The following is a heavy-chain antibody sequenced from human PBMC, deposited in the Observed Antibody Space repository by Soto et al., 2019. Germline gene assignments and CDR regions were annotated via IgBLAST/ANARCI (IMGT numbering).Heavy chain of an antibody. CDR2: IWYDGSNK. CDR3: ASEYYYDSSGNITGDY. Sequence: PGWSLRLSCASSVFTFISYGMHWVRQAPGKGLEWVAVIWYDGSNKYYADSVKGRFTISRDNSKNTLYLQMNSLRAEDTAVYYCASEYYYDSSGNITGDYWGQGTLVTVSS. CDR1: VFTFISYG. J-gene: IGHJ4*02. V-gene: IGHV3-33*01. D-gene: IGHD3-22*01.